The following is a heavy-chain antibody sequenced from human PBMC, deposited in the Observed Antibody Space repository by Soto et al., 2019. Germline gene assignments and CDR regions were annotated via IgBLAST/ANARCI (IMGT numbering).Heavy chain of an antibody. Sequence: QVHLQQWGAGLLKPSETLSLTCAVYGGSVNGYYWNWIRQPPGKGLEWIGEINHTGGTHYNPSLTSRVTMSVDTSKNQFSLRLSSVTAADTAIYYCATRITVFGLLIPPFDPWGQGTQVTVSS. J-gene: IGHJ5*02. CDR3: ATRITVFGLLIPPFDP. CDR2: INHTGGT. V-gene: IGHV4-34*02. D-gene: IGHD3-3*01. CDR1: GGSVNGYY.